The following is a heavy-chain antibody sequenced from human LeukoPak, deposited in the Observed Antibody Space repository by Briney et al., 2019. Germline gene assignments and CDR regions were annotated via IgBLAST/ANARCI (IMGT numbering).Heavy chain of an antibody. CDR1: GFTFSSYN. CDR2: ISSSSNYI. V-gene: IGHV3-21*01. Sequence: GGSLRLSCAASGFTFSSYNMNWVRQAPGKGLEWVSSISSSSNYIYYADSVKGRSTISRDNAKNSLYLQMNSLRAEDTAVYYCARGRSGSDYWGQGTLVTVSS. J-gene: IGHJ4*02. CDR3: ARGRSGSDY. D-gene: IGHD3-3*01.